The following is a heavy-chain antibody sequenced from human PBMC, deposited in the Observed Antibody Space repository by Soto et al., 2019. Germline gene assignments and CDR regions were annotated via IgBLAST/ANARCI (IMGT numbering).Heavy chain of an antibody. J-gene: IGHJ6*02. CDR1: GYTFTSYD. Sequence: QVQLVQSGAEVKKPGASVKVSCKASGYTFTSYDINWVRQATGQGLEWMGWMNPNRGNTGYAQKFQGRVTMTRNTSIRTAYMGLSSLGSEDTAVYYCARAKTSYGLDVWGQGTTVTVSS. CDR2: MNPNRGNT. V-gene: IGHV1-8*01. CDR3: ARAKTSYGLDV.